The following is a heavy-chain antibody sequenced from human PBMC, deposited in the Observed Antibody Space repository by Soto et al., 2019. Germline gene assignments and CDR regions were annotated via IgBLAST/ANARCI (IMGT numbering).Heavy chain of an antibody. V-gene: IGHV1-3*01. CDR3: ARYGPTYYYDSSGPDPLVFFDY. J-gene: IGHJ4*02. CDR2: INAGNGNT. CDR1: GYTFTSYA. Sequence: ASVKVSCKASGYTFTSYAMHWVRQAPGQRLEWMGWINAGNGNTKYSQKFQGRVTITRDTSASTAYMELSSLRSEDTAVYYCARYGPTYYYDSSGPDPLVFFDYWGQGTLVTVS. D-gene: IGHD3-22*01.